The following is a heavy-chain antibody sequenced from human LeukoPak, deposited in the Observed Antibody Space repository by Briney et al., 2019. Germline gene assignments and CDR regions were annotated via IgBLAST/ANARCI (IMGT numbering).Heavy chain of an antibody. CDR1: GLTFSNYG. V-gene: IGHV3-33*06. CDR3: AKDGPVVGAIDY. Sequence: GGSLRLSCAASGLTFSNYGMHWVRQAPGKGLEWVAVIWYDGSNKFYADSVKGRFTISRDNSRNTLYMQMNSLRAEDTAVYYCAKDGPVVGAIDYWGQGTLVTVSS. CDR2: IWYDGSNK. D-gene: IGHD1-26*01. J-gene: IGHJ4*02.